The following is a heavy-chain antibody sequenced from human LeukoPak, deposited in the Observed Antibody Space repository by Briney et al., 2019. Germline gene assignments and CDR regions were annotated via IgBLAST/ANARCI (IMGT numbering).Heavy chain of an antibody. V-gene: IGHV4-30-4*01. Sequence: SEALSLTCPVSGGFISRGDYYWSWIRQPPGKGLEWLGYIYYSGSTYYNPSLKSRVTISVDTSKNQFSLKLSSVTAADTAVYYCARGTWELLVDYWGQGTLVTVSS. CDR1: GGFISRGDYY. CDR2: IYYSGST. J-gene: IGHJ4*02. CDR3: ARGTWELLVDY. D-gene: IGHD1-26*01.